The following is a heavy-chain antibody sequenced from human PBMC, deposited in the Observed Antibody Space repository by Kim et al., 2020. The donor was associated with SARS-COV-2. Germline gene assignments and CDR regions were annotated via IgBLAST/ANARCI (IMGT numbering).Heavy chain of an antibody. J-gene: IGHJ6*02. Sequence: GGSLRLSCAASGFTFSSYGMHWVRQAPGKGLEWVAVISYDGSNKYYADSVKGRFTISRDNSKNTLYLQMNSLRAEDTAVYYCAKVTFDYGMDVWGQGTTVTVSS. CDR1: GFTFSSYG. D-gene: IGHD1-20*01. CDR3: AKVTFDYGMDV. V-gene: IGHV3-30*18. CDR2: ISYDGSNK.